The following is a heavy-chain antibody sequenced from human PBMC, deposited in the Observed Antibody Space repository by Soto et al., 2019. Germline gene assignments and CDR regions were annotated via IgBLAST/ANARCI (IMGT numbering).Heavy chain of an antibody. D-gene: IGHD1-26*01. CDR1: GNTVPNYA. J-gene: IGHJ4*02. V-gene: IGHV1-3*01. CDR3: ARDDSGFSGSHYIDYFNY. Sequence: ASVKVSCKPSGNTVPNYAIHWVRQAPGQRLEWMGWINGGNGNTYYSEHFQGRVPFTRDTSAGTVYMQLGSLTSEDTAVYYCARDDSGFSGSHYIDYFNYWGQGALVTVSS. CDR2: INGGNGNT.